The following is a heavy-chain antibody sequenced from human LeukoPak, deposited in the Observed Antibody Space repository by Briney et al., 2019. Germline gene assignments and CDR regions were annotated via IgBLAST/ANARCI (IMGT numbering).Heavy chain of an antibody. CDR1: GYTLTELS. Sequence: ASVKVSCKVSGYTLTELSMHWVRQAPGKGLEWMGGFDPEDGETIYAQKFQGRVTMTEDTSTDTAYMELSSLRSEDTAVYYCATPNPLVVVEHYYYGMDAWGQGTTVTVSS. V-gene: IGHV1-24*01. D-gene: IGHD3-22*01. J-gene: IGHJ6*02. CDR2: FDPEDGET. CDR3: ATPNPLVVVEHYYYGMDA.